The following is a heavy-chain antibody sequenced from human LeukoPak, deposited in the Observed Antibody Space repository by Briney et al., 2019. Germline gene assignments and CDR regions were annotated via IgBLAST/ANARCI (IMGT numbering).Heavy chain of an antibody. CDR2: IYHSGST. J-gene: IGHJ5*02. CDR1: GASISGSGYY. D-gene: IGHD6-19*01. CDR3: ARKGRSIAVAGTWFDP. Sequence: PSETLSLTCAVSGASISGSGYYWGWIRQPPGKGLEWIGSIYHSGSTYYNPSLKSRVTISVDTSKNQFSLKLSSVTAADTAVYYCARKGRSIAVAGTWFDPWGQGTLVTVSS. V-gene: IGHV4-38-2*01.